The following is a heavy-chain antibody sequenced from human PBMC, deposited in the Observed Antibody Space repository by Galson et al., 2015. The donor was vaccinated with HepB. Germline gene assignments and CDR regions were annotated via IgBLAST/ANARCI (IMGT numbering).Heavy chain of an antibody. V-gene: IGHV3-53*04. J-gene: IGHJ6*02. D-gene: IGHD3-10*01. CDR3: ARVGGSGSWVSYYYYGMDV. CDR2: IYSGGST. CDR1: GFTVSSNY. Sequence: SLRLSCAASGFTVSSNYMSWVRQAPGKGLEWVSVIYSGGSTYYADSVKGRFTISRHNSKNTLYLQMNSLRAEDTAVYYCARVGGSGSWVSYYYYGMDVWGQGTTVTVSS.